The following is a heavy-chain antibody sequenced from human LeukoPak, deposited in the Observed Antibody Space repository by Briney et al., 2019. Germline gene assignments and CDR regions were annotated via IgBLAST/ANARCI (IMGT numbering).Heavy chain of an antibody. CDR2: ISYDGSNK. CDR1: GFTFSSYG. Sequence: GRSLRLSCAASGFTFSSYGMHWVRQAPGKGLEWVAVISYDGSNKYYADSVKGRFTISRDNSKNTLYLQMNSLRAEDTAVYYCAKDLYLTGYSFDYWGQGTLVTVSP. J-gene: IGHJ4*02. D-gene: IGHD3-9*01. CDR3: AKDLYLTGYSFDY. V-gene: IGHV3-30*18.